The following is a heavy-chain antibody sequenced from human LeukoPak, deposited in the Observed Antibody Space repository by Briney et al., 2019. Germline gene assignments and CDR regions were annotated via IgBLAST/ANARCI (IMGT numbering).Heavy chain of an antibody. Sequence: SETLSLTCTVSGGSISSYYWSWIRQPAGKGLEWIGYIYYSGSTNYNPSLKSRVTISVDTSKNQFSLKLSSVTAADTAVYYCARQAAEFYYFDYWGQGTLVTVSS. CDR1: GGSISSYY. D-gene: IGHD6-25*01. J-gene: IGHJ4*02. CDR2: IYYSGST. CDR3: ARQAAEFYYFDY. V-gene: IGHV4-59*08.